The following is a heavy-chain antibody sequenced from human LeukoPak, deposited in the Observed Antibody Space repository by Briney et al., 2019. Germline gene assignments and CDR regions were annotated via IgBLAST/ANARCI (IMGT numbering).Heavy chain of an antibody. V-gene: IGHV1-3*01. Sequence: VASVKVSCKASGYTFTSYAMHWVRQAPGQRLEWMGWINAGNGNTKYSQKFQGRVTITRDTSASTAYMELSSLRSEDTAVYYCARAYCGGDCYSLGLWGQGTLDTVSS. CDR2: INAGNGNT. CDR1: GYTFTSYA. J-gene: IGHJ4*02. D-gene: IGHD2-21*02. CDR3: ARAYCGGDCYSLGL.